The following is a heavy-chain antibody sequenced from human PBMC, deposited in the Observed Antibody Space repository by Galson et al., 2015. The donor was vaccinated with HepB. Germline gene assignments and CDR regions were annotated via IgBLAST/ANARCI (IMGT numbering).Heavy chain of an antibody. CDR2: FDPEDGET. Sequence: SVKVSCKVSGYTLTELSMHWVRQAPGKGLEWMGGFDPEDGETIYAQKFQGRVTMTEDTSTDTAYIELSSLRSEDTAVYYCATDGRGYYYDSSGYSFNDYWGQGTLVTVSS. V-gene: IGHV1-24*01. CDR3: ATDGRGYYYDSSGYSFNDY. D-gene: IGHD3-22*01. CDR1: GYTLTELS. J-gene: IGHJ4*02.